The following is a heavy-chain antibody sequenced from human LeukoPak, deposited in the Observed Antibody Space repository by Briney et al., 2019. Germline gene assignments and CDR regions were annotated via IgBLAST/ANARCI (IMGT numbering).Heavy chain of an antibody. Sequence: HSRTLSLTCAISGVSVSSNSAAWNWIRQSPSRGLEWRGRTYYRSKWYNDYAVSATSRTTINPHASKNQFSLQLNSVTPEATAVYYCARDEGYCSSTSCLAGYNWFDPWGQGTLVTVSS. D-gene: IGHD2-2*01. CDR2: TYYRSKWYN. CDR1: GVSVSSNSAA. J-gene: IGHJ5*02. V-gene: IGHV6-1*01. CDR3: ARDEGYCSSTSCLAGYNWFDP.